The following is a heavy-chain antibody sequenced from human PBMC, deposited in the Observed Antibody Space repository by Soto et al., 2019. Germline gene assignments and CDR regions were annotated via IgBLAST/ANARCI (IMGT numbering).Heavy chain of an antibody. J-gene: IGHJ6*02. CDR1: GLTFSSYE. CDR3: ARDKGHVDTAMVSYYYYYYGMDV. Sequence: GGSLRFSCAASGLTFSSYEMNWVRQAPGKGLEWVSYISSSGSTIYYADSVKGRFTISRDNAKNSLYLQMNSLRAEDTAVYYCARDKGHVDTAMVSYYYYYYGMDVWGQGTTVTVSS. CDR2: ISSSGSTI. D-gene: IGHD5-18*01. V-gene: IGHV3-48*03.